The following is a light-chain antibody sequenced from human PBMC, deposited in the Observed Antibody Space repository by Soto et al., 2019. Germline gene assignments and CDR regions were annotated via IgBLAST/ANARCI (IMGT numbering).Light chain of an antibody. CDR3: QQSYRHT. J-gene: IGKJ2*01. CDR2: AAS. Sequence: DIQMTQSPSSLSASVGDRVTITCRASQSISSYLNWYQQKPGKAPKLLIYAASSLQSGVPSRFSGSGSGTDFTLTISSLQPEDFATYYCQQSYRHTFGQGTKLEIK. CDR1: QSISSY. V-gene: IGKV1-39*01.